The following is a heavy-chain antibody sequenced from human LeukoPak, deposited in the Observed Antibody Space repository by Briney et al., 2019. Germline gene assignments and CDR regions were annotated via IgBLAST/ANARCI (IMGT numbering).Heavy chain of an antibody. CDR3: ARDSTVAIYYGVDV. CDR2: ISWNSGSI. V-gene: IGHV3-9*01. CDR1: GFTFDDYA. Sequence: GRSLRLSCAASGFTFDDYAMHWVRQAPGKGLEWVSGISWNSGSIGYADSVQGRFTISRDNAKTSLYLQMNSLRADDTAVYYCARDSTVAIYYGVDVWGQGTTVTVSS. J-gene: IGHJ6*02. D-gene: IGHD6-19*01.